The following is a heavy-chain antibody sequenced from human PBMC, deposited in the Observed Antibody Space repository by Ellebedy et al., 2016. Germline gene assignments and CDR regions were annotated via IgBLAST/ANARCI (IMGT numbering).Heavy chain of an antibody. CDR2: VYYSGTP. D-gene: IGHD2-15*01. J-gene: IGHJ6*02. CDR3: ARGYCSGGRRYAYGMDV. Sequence: SETLSLXCTVSGGSISGYYWSWVRQPPGKGLEWIGYVYYSGTPNYNPSLKSRVTISLDRSNNQFSLKLTSVTAADTAVYYCARGYCSGGRRYAYGMDVWGQGTTVTVSS. V-gene: IGHV4-59*01. CDR1: GGSISGYY.